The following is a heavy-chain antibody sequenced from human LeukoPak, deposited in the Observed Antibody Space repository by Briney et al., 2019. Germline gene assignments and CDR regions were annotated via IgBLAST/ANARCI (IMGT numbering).Heavy chain of an antibody. Sequence: GASVKVSCTASGYTFTGYYMHWVRQAPGQGLEWMGWINPNSGGTNYAQKFQGRVTMTRDTSISTAYMELSRLRSDDTAVYDCARLYYYDSSGDQKNDYWGQGTLVTVSS. V-gene: IGHV1-2*02. CDR2: INPNSGGT. D-gene: IGHD3-22*01. CDR1: GYTFTGYY. CDR3: ARLYYYDSSGDQKNDY. J-gene: IGHJ4*02.